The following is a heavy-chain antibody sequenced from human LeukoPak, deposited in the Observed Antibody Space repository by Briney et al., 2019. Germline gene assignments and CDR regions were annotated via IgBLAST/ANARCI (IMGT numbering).Heavy chain of an antibody. Sequence: GGSLRLSCAASAFTFSSYAMNWVRQAPGKGLEWGSTISGSGGSTYYDDSVKGRFTISRDNSKNTVYLQMNRLRAEDTAVYYCAGPAAGDVWGQGTTVTVSS. CDR2: ISGSGGST. J-gene: IGHJ6*02. D-gene: IGHD6-25*01. CDR1: AFTFSSYA. V-gene: IGHV3-23*01. CDR3: AGPAAGDV.